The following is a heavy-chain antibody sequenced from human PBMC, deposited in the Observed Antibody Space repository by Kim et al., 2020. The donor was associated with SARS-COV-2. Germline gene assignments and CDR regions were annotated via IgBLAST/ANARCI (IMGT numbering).Heavy chain of an antibody. CDR1: GFTFDDYG. Sequence: GGSLRLSCAASGFTFDDYGMSWVRQAPGKGLEWVSGINWNGGSTGYADSVKGRFTISRDNAKNSLYLQMNSLRAEDTALYHCARARPGLSSGIYFRYYYGMDVWGQGTTVTVSS. J-gene: IGHJ6*02. D-gene: IGHD6-19*01. V-gene: IGHV3-20*01. CDR3: ARARPGLSSGIYFRYYYGMDV. CDR2: INWNGGST.